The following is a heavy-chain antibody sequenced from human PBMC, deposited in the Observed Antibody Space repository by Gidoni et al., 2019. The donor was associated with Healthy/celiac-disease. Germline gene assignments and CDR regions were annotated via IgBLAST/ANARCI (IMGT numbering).Heavy chain of an antibody. Sequence: QLQLQESGPGLVKPSETLSLTCTVSGGSISSSSYYWGWIRQPPGKGLEWIGSIYSSGSTYYNPSLKSRVTISVDTSKNQFSLKLSSVTAADTAVYYCARLAVAGPGCFDYWGQGTLVTVSS. D-gene: IGHD6-19*01. CDR3: ARLAVAGPGCFDY. J-gene: IGHJ4*02. CDR2: IYSSGST. CDR1: GGSISSSSYY. V-gene: IGHV4-39*01.